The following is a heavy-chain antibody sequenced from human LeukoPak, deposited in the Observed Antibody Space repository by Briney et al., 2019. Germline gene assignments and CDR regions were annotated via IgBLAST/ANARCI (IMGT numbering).Heavy chain of an antibody. V-gene: IGHV3-74*01. Sequence: PGGSLRLSCAVSGFTFGGRLMHWVRQAPGKGLVWVALIEDDGSTTNYADSVKGRFTASRDDAENTVYLQMSSLRAEDTAVYYCHPLAFFTNWGQGTLVTVSS. D-gene: IGHD2-8*01. CDR3: HPLAFFTN. CDR1: GFTFGGRL. J-gene: IGHJ4*02. CDR2: IEDDGSTT.